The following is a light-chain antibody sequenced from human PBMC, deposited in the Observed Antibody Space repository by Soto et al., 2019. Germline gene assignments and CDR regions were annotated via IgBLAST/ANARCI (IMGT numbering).Light chain of an antibody. Sequence: EKVMTQSPATLSVSPGERATLSCRASQSVSSNLAWYQQKPGQAPRLLIYDASTRATGIPARFSGSGSGTEFTLTISSLQSEDLAVYYCQQYDDWPETFGQGNKV. CDR3: QQYDDWPET. J-gene: IGKJ1*01. CDR1: QSVSSN. V-gene: IGKV3-15*01. CDR2: DAS.